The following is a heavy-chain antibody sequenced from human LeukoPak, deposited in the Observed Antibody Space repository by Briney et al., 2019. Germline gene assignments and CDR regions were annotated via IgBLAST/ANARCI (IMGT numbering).Heavy chain of an antibody. CDR2: ISGSGGST. CDR3: AKVYSSSWTLTD. CDR1: GFTFSSYA. J-gene: IGHJ4*02. V-gene: IGHV3-23*01. D-gene: IGHD6-13*01. Sequence: PGGSLRLSCAASGFTFSSYAMSWVRQAPGKGLEWVSAISGSGGSTYYADSVKGRFTISRDNSKTTLYLQMNSLRAEETAVYYCAKVYSSSWTLTDWGQGTLVTVSS.